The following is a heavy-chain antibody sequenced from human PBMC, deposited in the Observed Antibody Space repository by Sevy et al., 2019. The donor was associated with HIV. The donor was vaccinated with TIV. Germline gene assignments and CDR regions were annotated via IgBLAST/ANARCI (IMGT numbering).Heavy chain of an antibody. J-gene: IGHJ5*02. Sequence: SETLSLTCTASGGSISSYYWSWIRQPPGKGLEWIGYIYYSGSTNYNPSLKSRVTISVDTSKNQFSLKLSSVTAADTAVYYCARARITMVRGVFWFDPWGQGTLVTVSS. V-gene: IGHV4-59*01. CDR3: ARARITMVRGVFWFDP. CDR1: GGSISSYY. CDR2: IYYSGST. D-gene: IGHD3-10*01.